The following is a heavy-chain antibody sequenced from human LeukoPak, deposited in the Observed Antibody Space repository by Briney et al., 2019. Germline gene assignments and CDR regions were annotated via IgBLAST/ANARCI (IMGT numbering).Heavy chain of an antibody. CDR1: GFTFSSYA. V-gene: IGHV3-30-3*01. CDR3: AKDMAVDGAWLPLDY. J-gene: IGHJ4*02. Sequence: GGSLRLSCAASGFTFSSYAMHWVRQAPGKGLEWVAVISYDGSNKYYADSVKGRFTISRDNSKNTLYLQMNSLRAEDTAVYYCAKDMAVDGAWLPLDYWGQGTLVTVSS. D-gene: IGHD5-12*01. CDR2: ISYDGSNK.